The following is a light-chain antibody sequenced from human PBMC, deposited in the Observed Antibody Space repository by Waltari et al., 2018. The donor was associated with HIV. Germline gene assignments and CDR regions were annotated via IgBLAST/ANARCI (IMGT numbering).Light chain of an antibody. CDR3: SSYTSTYV. Sequence: QSALTQPASVSGSPGQSITISCTGTSSDVGGYNSVSWYQQHPGKAPKLMIYDVSNRPSGVSSRFSGSKSGNTASLTISGLQAEDEAEYYCSSYTSTYVFGTGTKVTVL. J-gene: IGLJ1*01. CDR2: DVS. CDR1: SSDVGGYNS. V-gene: IGLV2-14*01.